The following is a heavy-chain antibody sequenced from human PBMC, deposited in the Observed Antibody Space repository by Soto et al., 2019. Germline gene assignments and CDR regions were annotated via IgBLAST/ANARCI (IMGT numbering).Heavy chain of an antibody. Sequence: ASVKVSCKASGGTFSSYAISWVRQAPGQGLEWMGWINAGNGNTKYSQKFQGRVTITRDKSASTAYMELSSLRSEDTAVYYCARSYSSSWNPDFDYWGQGTLVTVSS. D-gene: IGHD6-13*01. V-gene: IGHV1-3*01. CDR2: INAGNGNT. CDR1: GGTFSSYA. CDR3: ARSYSSSWNPDFDY. J-gene: IGHJ4*02.